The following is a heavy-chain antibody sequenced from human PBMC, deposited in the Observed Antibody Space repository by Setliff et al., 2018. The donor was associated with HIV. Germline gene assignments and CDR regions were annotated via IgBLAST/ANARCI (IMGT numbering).Heavy chain of an antibody. CDR2: INAGNGNT. CDR1: GYTFTNYA. J-gene: IGHJ5*02. D-gene: IGHD3-22*01. CDR3: ARERVSSGYQFDP. V-gene: IGHV1-3*03. Sequence: GASVKVSCKTSGYTFTNYAIQWVRQAPGQGLQWMGWINAGNGNTKYSQEFQGRVTITRDTSASTAYMELSSLRFEDMAMYYCARERVSSGYQFDPWGQGTLVTVSS.